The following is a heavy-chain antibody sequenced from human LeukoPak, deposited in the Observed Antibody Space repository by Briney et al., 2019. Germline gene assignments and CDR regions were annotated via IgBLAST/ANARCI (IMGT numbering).Heavy chain of an antibody. CDR3: AKDPYSSGWYTG. J-gene: IGHJ4*02. CDR1: GFTFDDYA. D-gene: IGHD6-19*01. Sequence: GGSLRLSCAASGFTFDDYAMHWVRQAPGKGLEWVSGISWNSGSIGYADSVKGRFTISRDNAKNSLYLQMNSLRAEDTALYYCAKDPYSSGWYTGWGQGTLVTVSS. CDR2: ISWNSGSI. V-gene: IGHV3-9*01.